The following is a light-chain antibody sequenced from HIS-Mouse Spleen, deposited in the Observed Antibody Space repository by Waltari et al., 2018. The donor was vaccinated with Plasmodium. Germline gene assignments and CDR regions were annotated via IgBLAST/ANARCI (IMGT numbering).Light chain of an antibody. CDR3: CSYAGSSTIV. V-gene: IGLV2-23*03. J-gene: IGLJ3*02. CDR1: SSDVGSYNL. Sequence: QSALTQPASVSGSPGQSITISCTGTSSDVGSYNLVSWYQPHPGKAPKLMIYEGSKRPSRVSNRLPGSKSGNTASLTISGLQAEDEADYYCCSYAGSSTIVFGGGTKLTVL. CDR2: EGS.